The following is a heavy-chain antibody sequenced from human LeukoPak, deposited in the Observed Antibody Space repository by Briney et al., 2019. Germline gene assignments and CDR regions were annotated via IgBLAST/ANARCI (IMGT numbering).Heavy chain of an antibody. V-gene: IGHV3-7*01. CDR1: GFTFSNYW. CDR3: ARVGIAVAGLVTPPYYYYYMDV. CDR2: IKQDGSEK. Sequence: PGGSLRLSCAASGFTFSNYWMSWVRQAPGKGLEWVANIKQDGSEKYYVDSVKGRFTISRDNVKSSVYLQMNSLRAEDTAVYYCARVGIAVAGLVTPPYYYYYMDVWGKGTTVTVSS. D-gene: IGHD6-19*01. J-gene: IGHJ6*03.